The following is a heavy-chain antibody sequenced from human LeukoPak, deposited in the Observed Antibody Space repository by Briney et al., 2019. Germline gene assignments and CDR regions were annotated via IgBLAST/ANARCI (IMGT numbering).Heavy chain of an antibody. J-gene: IGHJ4*02. CDR1: GFMFSDYY. Sequence: GGSLRLSCAASGFMFSDYYMSWMRQAPGKGLEWVSYISNSGGSPIYNADSVKGRFTISRDNAKNSLYLQMNSLRAEDTAVYYCARVRGSYAFDYWGQGTPVTVSS. CDR2: ISNSGGSPI. V-gene: IGHV3-11*01. CDR3: ARVRGSYAFDY. D-gene: IGHD1-26*01.